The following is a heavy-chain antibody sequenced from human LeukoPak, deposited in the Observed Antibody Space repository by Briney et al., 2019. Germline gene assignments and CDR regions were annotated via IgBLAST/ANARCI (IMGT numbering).Heavy chain of an antibody. Sequence: SETLSLTCTVSGGSTTGYYWNWVRQPPGKGLEWIGNIYYTGSTNYNPSLKSRVTISLDTSKNQFSLKLSSVTAADTAVYYCAGHHPRNTVDFWGQGTLVTVSS. D-gene: IGHD2-8*02. CDR3: AGHHPRNTVDF. CDR2: IYYTGST. V-gene: IGHV4-59*08. J-gene: IGHJ4*02. CDR1: GGSTTGYY.